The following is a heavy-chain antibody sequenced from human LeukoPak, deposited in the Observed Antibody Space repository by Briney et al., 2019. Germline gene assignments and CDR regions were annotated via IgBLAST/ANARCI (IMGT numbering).Heavy chain of an antibody. CDR3: ARSPQGTATTANWLDP. V-gene: IGHV4-39*01. CDR1: GGSISSSSYY. J-gene: IGHJ5*02. CDR2: IYYSGST. Sequence: SETLSLTCTGSGGSISSSSYYWGWIRQPPGKGLEWIGSIYYSGSTYYNPSLKSRVTISVDTSKNQFSLKLSSVTAADTAVYYCARSPQGTATTANWLDPWGQGTLVTVSS. D-gene: IGHD4-17*01.